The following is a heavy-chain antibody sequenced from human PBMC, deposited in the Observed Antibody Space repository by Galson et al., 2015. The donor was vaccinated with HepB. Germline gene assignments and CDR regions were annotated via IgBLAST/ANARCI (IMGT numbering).Heavy chain of an antibody. CDR2: IKQDGSEK. D-gene: IGHD1-26*01. Sequence: SLRLSCAASGFTFRSYWMSWVRQAPGKGLEWVANIKQDGSEKYYVDSVKGRFTISRDNAKNSLYLQMNSLRAEDTAVYYCARGATRFDYWGQGTLVTVSS. V-gene: IGHV3-7*03. J-gene: IGHJ4*02. CDR3: ARGATRFDY. CDR1: GFTFRSYW.